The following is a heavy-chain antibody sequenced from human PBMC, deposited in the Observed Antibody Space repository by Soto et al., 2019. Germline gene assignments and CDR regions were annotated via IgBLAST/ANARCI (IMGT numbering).Heavy chain of an antibody. CDR1: GGSFIGYY. J-gene: IGHJ6*03. CDR3: ASGWCSSSTSVDYYSYSYMDV. CDR2: INHSGST. V-gene: IGHV4-34*01. Sequence: SETLSLTCAVYGGSFIGYYWSWILQPPWKGLEWIGEINHSGSTNYNPSLKSRVTISVDTSKNQFSLKLSSVTAAATAVYYCASGWCSSSTSVDYYSYSYMDVWGKGTTMTVSS. D-gene: IGHD2-2*01.